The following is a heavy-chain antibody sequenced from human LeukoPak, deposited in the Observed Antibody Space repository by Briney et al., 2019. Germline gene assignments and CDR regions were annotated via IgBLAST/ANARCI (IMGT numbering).Heavy chain of an antibody. J-gene: IGHJ4*02. CDR1: GFTFSSYC. V-gene: IGHV3-7*01. Sequence: PGGSLRLSCAASGFTFSSYCMSWVRQAPGKGLEWVANIKQDGSEKYYVDSVKGRFTISRDNAKNSLYLQMNSLRAEDTAVYYCARGKGGSSRDYWGQGTLVTVSS. CDR3: ARGKGGSSRDY. D-gene: IGHD1-26*01. CDR2: IKQDGSEK.